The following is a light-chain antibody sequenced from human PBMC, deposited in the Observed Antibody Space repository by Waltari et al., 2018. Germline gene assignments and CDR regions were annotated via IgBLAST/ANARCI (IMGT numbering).Light chain of an antibody. V-gene: IGLV3-25*03. CDR1: TLSYQY. CDR3: QSADSTSNYRM. Sequence: SYELTQPPSVSVSPGQTARITCSGNTLSYQYTFWYQQKPGQAPVLVIYKDRERPSGIPKRFSGSSSGTLVTLTISGVQAEDEADYYCQSADSTSNYRMFGGGTKLTVL. J-gene: IGLJ3*02. CDR2: KDR.